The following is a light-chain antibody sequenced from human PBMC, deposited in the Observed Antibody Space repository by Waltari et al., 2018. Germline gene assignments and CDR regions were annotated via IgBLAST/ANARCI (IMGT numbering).Light chain of an antibody. V-gene: IGKV1-5*03. J-gene: IGKJ1*01. CDR3: HQYNSYPWT. Sequence: DIQMTQSPSTLSASVGDRVTITCRASQSITDLVAWYQQKPGKAPSLLIYKASGLESGVPSRFSAGGSGTEFALTISSLQLDDFATYYCHQYNSYPWTFGQGTKVEIK. CDR2: KAS. CDR1: QSITDL.